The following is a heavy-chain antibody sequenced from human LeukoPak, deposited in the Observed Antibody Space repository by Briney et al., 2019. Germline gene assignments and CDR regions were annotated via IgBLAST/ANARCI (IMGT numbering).Heavy chain of an antibody. CDR1: GGSISSYY. Sequence: SETLSLTCTVSGGSISSYYWSWIRQPPGKGLEWIGYIYYSGSTNYNPSLKSRVTISVDTSKNQFSPKLSSVTAADTAVYYCARGGGFGELLLSWFDPWGQGTLVTVSS. CDR2: IYYSGST. V-gene: IGHV4-59*01. D-gene: IGHD3-10*01. J-gene: IGHJ5*02. CDR3: ARGGGFGELLLSWFDP.